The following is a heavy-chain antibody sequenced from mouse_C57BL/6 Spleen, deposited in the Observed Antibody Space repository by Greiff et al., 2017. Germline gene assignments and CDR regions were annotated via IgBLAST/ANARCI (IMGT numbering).Heavy chain of an antibody. J-gene: IGHJ1*03. CDR2: ISSGRSTI. Sequence: EVKLEESGGGLVKPGGSLKLSCAASGFTFSDYGMHWVRQAPEKGLEWVAYISSGRSTIYYADTVKGRFTISRDNAKNTLFLQKTSLRSEDTAMYYCARGNYYGTPYWYFDVWGTGTTVTVSS. CDR3: ARGNYYGTPYWYFDV. V-gene: IGHV5-17*01. CDR1: GFTFSDYG. D-gene: IGHD1-1*01.